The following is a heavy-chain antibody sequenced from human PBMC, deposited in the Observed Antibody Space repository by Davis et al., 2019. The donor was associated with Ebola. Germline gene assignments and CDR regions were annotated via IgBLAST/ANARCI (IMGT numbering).Heavy chain of an antibody. J-gene: IGHJ6*02. CDR1: GYYFTSYW. Sequence: GESLKISCKGSGYYFTSYWISWVRQMPGKGLEWMGRIDPSDSYTNYSPSFQGHVTISADKSISTAYLQWSSLKASDTAMYYCATSPYYYYGMDVWGQGTTVTVSS. CDR3: ATSPYYYYGMDV. V-gene: IGHV5-10-1*01. CDR2: IDPSDSYT.